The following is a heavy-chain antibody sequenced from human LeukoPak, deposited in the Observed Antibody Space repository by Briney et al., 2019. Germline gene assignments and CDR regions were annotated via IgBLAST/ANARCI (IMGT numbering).Heavy chain of an antibody. J-gene: IGHJ3*02. D-gene: IGHD2-2*01. V-gene: IGHV3-23*01. CDR2: ISPGGGTT. CDR3: ALGLRYCSSTSCYPYAFDI. Sequence: GGSLRLSCAVSGFAFGSEAMSWVRQSPARGLEWVASISPGGGTTYYADYVKGRFTISRDNSKNSLFVQMNSLRAEDTAVYFCALGLRYCSSTSCYPYAFDIWGQGTMVTVSS. CDR1: GFAFGSEA.